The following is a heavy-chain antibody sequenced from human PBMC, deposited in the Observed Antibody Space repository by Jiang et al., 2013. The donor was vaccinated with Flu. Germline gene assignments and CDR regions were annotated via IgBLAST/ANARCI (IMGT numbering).Heavy chain of an antibody. CDR2: IYSSGST. V-gene: IGHV4-4*09. CDR3: ARSDKWGGSPIDAFDI. Sequence: PGLVKPSETLSLTCTVSGGSINNYYWSWIREPPGKGLEWIGYIYSSGSTNYNPSLEGRVTVSVDTSKNQFSLNLRSMTAADTAVYYCARSDKWGGSPIDAFDIWGQGTMVTVSS. CDR1: GGSINNYY. D-gene: IGHD2-15*01. J-gene: IGHJ3*02.